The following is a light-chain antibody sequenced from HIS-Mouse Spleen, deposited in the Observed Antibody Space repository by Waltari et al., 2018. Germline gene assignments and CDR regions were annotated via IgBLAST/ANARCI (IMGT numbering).Light chain of an antibody. CDR3: QQLNSYPPT. V-gene: IGKV1-9*01. CDR1: QGISSY. CDR2: AAS. J-gene: IGKJ1*01. Sequence: DIQLTQSPSFLSASVGDRVTITCRASQGISSYLAGYQQNPGKAPKLLSYAASTLQGGVPSRFSGSGSGTEFTLTISSLQPEDFATYYCQQLNSYPPTFGQGTKVEIK.